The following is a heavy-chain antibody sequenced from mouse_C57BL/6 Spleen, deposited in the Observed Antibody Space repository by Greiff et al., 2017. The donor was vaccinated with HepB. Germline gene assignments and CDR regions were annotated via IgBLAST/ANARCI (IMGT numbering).Heavy chain of an antibody. V-gene: IGHV5-17*01. J-gene: IGHJ4*01. CDR3: ARSLDSSGYDYYAMDY. CDR2: ISSGSSTI. Sequence: DVHLVESGGGLVKPGGSLKLSCAASGFTFSDYGMHWVRQAPEKGLEWVAYISSGSSTIYYADTVKGRFTISRDNAKNTLFLQMTSLRSEDTAMYYCARSLDSSGYDYYAMDYWGQGTSVTVSS. D-gene: IGHD3-2*02. CDR1: GFTFSDYG.